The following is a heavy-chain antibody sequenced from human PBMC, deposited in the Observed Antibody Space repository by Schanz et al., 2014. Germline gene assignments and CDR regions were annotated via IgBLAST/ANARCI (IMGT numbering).Heavy chain of an antibody. CDR1: GFTFSNYS. D-gene: IGHD3-10*01. J-gene: IGHJ1*01. CDR3: APTGGSSNYGLVEY. CDR2: ISGSGGNT. V-gene: IGHV3-23*04. Sequence: EVQLVESGGGLVKPGGSLRLSCAASGFTFSNYSMNWVRQAPGKGLEWVSTISGSGGNTYPADSVKGRFTISRDNSNNTLYLQMNSLRAEDTAVFYSAPTGGSSNYGLVEYWGHGILVAASS.